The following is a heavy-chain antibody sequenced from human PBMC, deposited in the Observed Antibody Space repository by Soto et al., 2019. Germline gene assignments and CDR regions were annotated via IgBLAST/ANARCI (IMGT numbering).Heavy chain of an antibody. CDR3: ASAQYSSFP. CDR2: INGGNGIT. D-gene: IGHD1-26*01. CDR1: GYSFTTYS. J-gene: IGHJ5*02. Sequence: QVQLVQSGAEEKKPGASVKVSCKASGYSFTTYSIHWVRQAPGQRLEWMGLINGGNGITKFSQKFQDRVTITRDTSARTAYMELSSLRSEDTAVYYCASAQYSSFPWGQGTLVTVSS. V-gene: IGHV1-3*05.